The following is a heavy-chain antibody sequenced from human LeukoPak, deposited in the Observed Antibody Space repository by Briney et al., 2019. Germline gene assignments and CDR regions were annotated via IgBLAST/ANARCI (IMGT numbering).Heavy chain of an antibody. CDR1: GFTFSSYA. CDR3: ARDSGYPRAHGFDI. J-gene: IGHJ3*02. Sequence: GGSLRLSCAASGFTFSSYAMSWVRQAPGKGLEWVSAISGSGGSTYYADSVKGWFTISRDNSKNTLYLQMNSLRAEDTAVYYCARDSGYPRAHGFDIWGQGTMVTVSS. CDR2: ISGSGGST. D-gene: IGHD3-22*01. V-gene: IGHV3-23*01.